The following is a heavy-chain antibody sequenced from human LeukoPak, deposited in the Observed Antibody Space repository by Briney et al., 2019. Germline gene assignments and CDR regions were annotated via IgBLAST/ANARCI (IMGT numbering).Heavy chain of an antibody. Sequence: SETLSLTCAVYGGSFSGYYWSWIRQPPGKGLERIGEINHSGSTNYNPSLKSRVTISVDTSKNQFSLKLSSVTAADTAVYYCARAVRIEQWPRGLKPRRASAFDIWGQGTMVTVSS. V-gene: IGHV4-34*01. J-gene: IGHJ3*02. D-gene: IGHD6-19*01. CDR3: ARAVRIEQWPRGLKPRRASAFDI. CDR2: INHSGST. CDR1: GGSFSGYY.